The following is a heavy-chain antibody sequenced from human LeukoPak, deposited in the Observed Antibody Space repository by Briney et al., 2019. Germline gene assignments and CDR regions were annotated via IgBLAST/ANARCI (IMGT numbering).Heavy chain of an antibody. CDR2: IIPIFGTA. Sequence: SVKVSCTASGGTFSSYAISWVRQAPGQGLEWMGGIIPIFGTANYAQKFQGRVTVTADESTSTAYMELSSLRSEDTAVYYCARGPPNWGYDYWGPGTLVTVSS. V-gene: IGHV1-69*13. J-gene: IGHJ4*02. D-gene: IGHD7-27*01. CDR1: GGTFSSYA. CDR3: ARGPPNWGYDY.